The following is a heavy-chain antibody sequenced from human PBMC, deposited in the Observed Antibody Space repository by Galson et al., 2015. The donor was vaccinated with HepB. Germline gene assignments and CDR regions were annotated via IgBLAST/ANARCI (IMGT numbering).Heavy chain of an antibody. Sequence: SLRLSCAASGFTFSDPYMSWIRQAPGKGLEWVSYISGSGTDTNYADSVKGRFTISRDNAKNSLYLQMNSLEAEDTALYYCAKGAPGADSWGQGTLATVSS. V-gene: IGHV3-11*06. CDR2: ISGSGTDT. J-gene: IGHJ4*02. CDR3: AKGAPGADS. CDR1: GFTFSDPY.